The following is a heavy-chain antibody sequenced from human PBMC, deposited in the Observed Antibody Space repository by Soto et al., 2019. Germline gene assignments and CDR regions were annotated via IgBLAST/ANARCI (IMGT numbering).Heavy chain of an antibody. CDR3: AKGRGSSSSGTDY. Sequence: EVQLLESGGGLVQPGGSLRLSCAAYGFSFSSYAMSWVRQAPGRGLEWVSFISGSGGSTYYADSARGRFTISRDNSKNTLYLQMNSLRAEDTALYYCAKGRGSSSSGTDYWGQGTLVTVSS. CDR1: GFSFSSYA. CDR2: ISGSGGST. D-gene: IGHD6-6*01. J-gene: IGHJ4*02. V-gene: IGHV3-23*01.